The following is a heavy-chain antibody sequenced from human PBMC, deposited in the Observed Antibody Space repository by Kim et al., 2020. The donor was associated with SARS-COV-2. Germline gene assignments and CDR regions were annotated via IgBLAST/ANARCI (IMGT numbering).Heavy chain of an antibody. CDR3: SRDKYCSSASCYGMGWYFDL. J-gene: IGHJ2*01. D-gene: IGHD2-2*01. CDR1: GFTFRSYA. V-gene: IGHV3-23*01. Sequence: GGSLRLSCAASGFTFRSYAMTWVRQAPGKRLEWVSTISGSGGTTYHADSVKGRFTISRDNSKNTLYLQMNSLRAEDTAVYYCSRDKYCSSASCYGMGWYFDLWGRGTLVAVSS. CDR2: ISGSGGTT.